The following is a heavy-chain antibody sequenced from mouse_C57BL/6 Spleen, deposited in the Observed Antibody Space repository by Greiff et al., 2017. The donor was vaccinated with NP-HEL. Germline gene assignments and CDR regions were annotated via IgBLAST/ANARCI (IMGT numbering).Heavy chain of an antibody. CDR2: INPSSGYT. CDR3: ASHSGDFDY. V-gene: IGHV1-4*01. J-gene: IGHJ2*01. Sequence: QVHVKQSGAELARPGASVKLSCKASGYTFTSYTMHWVKQRPGQGLEWIGYINPSSGYTKYNQKFKDKATLTADKSSSTAYMQLSSLTSEDSAVYYCASHSGDFDYWGQGTTLTVSS. CDR1: GYTFTSYT.